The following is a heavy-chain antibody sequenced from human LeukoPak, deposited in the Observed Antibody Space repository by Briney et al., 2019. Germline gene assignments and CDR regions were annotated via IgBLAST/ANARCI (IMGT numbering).Heavy chain of an antibody. CDR1: GFTFSSYG. CDR3: AKPKMVTDYYYYMDV. Sequence: PGGSLRLSCAASGFTFSSYGMHWVRQAPGKGLEWVAVIWYDGSNKYYADSVKGRFTISRDNSKNTLYLQMNSLRAEDTAVYYCAKPKMVTDYYYYMDVWGKGTTVTVSS. J-gene: IGHJ6*03. D-gene: IGHD5-18*01. V-gene: IGHV3-33*06. CDR2: IWYDGSNK.